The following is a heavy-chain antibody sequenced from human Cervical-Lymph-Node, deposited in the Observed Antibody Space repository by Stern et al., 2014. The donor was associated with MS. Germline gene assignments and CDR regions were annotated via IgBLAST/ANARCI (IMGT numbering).Heavy chain of an antibody. CDR3: ALGAEWFDP. CDR1: GGSISNDNFF. CDR2: VYLSGST. Sequence: QVQLQESGPGLVKPSQTLSLTCTVSGGSISNDNFFWSWIRQPAGKGLEWIGRVYLSGSTNYNPSLKSRVTLSMDTSMNQFSLKLTSVTAADTAVYYCALGAEWFDPWGQGTLVTVSS. V-gene: IGHV4-61*02. J-gene: IGHJ5*02. D-gene: IGHD1-26*01.